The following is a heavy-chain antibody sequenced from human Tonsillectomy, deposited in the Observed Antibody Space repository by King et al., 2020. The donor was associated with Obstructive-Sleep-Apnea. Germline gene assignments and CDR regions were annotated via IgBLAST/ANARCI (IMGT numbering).Heavy chain of an antibody. CDR3: AREGAFMVRGVKPAFDI. D-gene: IGHD3-10*01. CDR1: GYTFTSYG. V-gene: IGHV1-18*01. CDR2: ISAYNGNT. Sequence: QLVQSGAEVKKPGASVKVSCKASGYTFTSYGISWVRQAPGQGLEWMGWISAYNGNTNYAQKLQGRVTMTTDTSTSTAYMELRSLRSDDTAVYYCAREGAFMVRGVKPAFDIWGQGTMVTVSS. J-gene: IGHJ3*02.